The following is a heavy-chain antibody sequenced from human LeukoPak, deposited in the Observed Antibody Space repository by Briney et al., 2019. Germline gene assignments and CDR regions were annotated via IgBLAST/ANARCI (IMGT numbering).Heavy chain of an antibody. J-gene: IGHJ1*01. V-gene: IGHV5-51*01. Sequence: GESLNISCKGSGYSFTSHWIGWVRQMPGKGLEWMGIIYPGDSDTRYSPSFQGQVTISADKSISTAYLQWSSLKASDTAMYFCARAYYYDSSGYPSAEYFHFWGQGTLVTVSS. CDR3: ARAYYYDSSGYPSAEYFHF. D-gene: IGHD3-22*01. CDR1: GYSFTSHW. CDR2: IYPGDSDT.